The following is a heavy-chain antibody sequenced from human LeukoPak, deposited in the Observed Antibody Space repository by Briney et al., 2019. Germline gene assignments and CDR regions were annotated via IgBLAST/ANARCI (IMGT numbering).Heavy chain of an antibody. CDR2: ISYDGSNK. Sequence: GGSLRLYCAASGFTFSSYGMHWVRQAPGKGLEWVAVISYDGSNKYYADSVKGRFTISRDNSKNTLYLQMNSLRAEDTAVYYCAKEGGIVVVPAASTTRLDLDYWGQGTLVTVSS. D-gene: IGHD2-2*01. V-gene: IGHV3-30*18. CDR1: GFTFSSYG. CDR3: AKEGGIVVVPAASTTRLDLDY. J-gene: IGHJ4*02.